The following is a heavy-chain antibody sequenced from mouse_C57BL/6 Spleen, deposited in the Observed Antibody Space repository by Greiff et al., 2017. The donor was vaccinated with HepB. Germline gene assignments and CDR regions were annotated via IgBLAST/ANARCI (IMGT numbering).Heavy chain of an antibody. CDR1: GYTFTSYW. Sequence: QVQLQQPGAELVKPGASVKMSCKASGYTFTSYWITWVKQRPGQGLEWIGDIYPGSGSTNYNDKFKSKATLTVDTSSSTAYMELRSLTSEDSAVYYCARYGGLDYAMDYWGQGTSVTVSS. CDR2: IYPGSGST. V-gene: IGHV1-55*01. CDR3: ARYGGLDYAMDY. D-gene: IGHD1-1*01. J-gene: IGHJ4*01.